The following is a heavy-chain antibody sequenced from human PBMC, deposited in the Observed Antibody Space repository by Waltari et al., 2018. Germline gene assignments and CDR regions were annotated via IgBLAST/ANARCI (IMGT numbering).Heavy chain of an antibody. CDR1: GGSISSYY. Sequence: QVQLQESGPGLVKPSETLSLTCTVSGGSISSYYWSWIRQPAGKGLEWIGRIYTMGSTNYTPSLTSRVTISVDTSKNQFSLKLSSVTAADTAVYYCARDLPGLPGYMDVWGKGTTVTISS. J-gene: IGHJ6*03. V-gene: IGHV4-4*07. CDR2: IYTMGST. CDR3: ARDLPGLPGYMDV. D-gene: IGHD7-27*01.